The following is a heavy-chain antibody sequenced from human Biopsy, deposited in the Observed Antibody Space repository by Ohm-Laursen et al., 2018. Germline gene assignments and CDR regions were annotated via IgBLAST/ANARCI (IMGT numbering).Heavy chain of an antibody. CDR3: AKGGYRTTSSCYMDLDY. V-gene: IGHV3-23*01. J-gene: IGHJ4*02. D-gene: IGHD2-2*02. CDR2: ISGSGGNT. Sequence: SLRLSCAASGFTFSDYAMNWVRQAPGKGLEWVSTISGSGGNTYYADSVRGRFTVSRDGSKSTLYLQMSSLSAEDTAFYYCAKGGYRTTSSCYMDLDYWGQGTLVTVSS. CDR1: GFTFSDYA.